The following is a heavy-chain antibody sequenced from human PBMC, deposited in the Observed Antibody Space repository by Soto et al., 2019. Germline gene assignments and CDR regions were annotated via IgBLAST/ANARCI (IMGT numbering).Heavy chain of an antibody. CDR1: GGSFSGYS. V-gene: IGHV4-34*01. Sequence: PSETLSLTCAVYGGSFSGYSWTWIRQPPGTGLEWIGEINHTGSTNYNPSLKSRVTISVDTSKNQFSLKLISVTTADTAVYFCAREGNLGRWIQPRDSWGQGTLVTVPQ. CDR2: INHTGST. J-gene: IGHJ4*02. D-gene: IGHD2-2*03. CDR3: AREGNLGRWIQPRDS.